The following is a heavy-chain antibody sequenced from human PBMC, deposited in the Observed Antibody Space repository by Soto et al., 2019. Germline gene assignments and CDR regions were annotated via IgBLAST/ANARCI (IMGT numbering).Heavy chain of an antibody. J-gene: IGHJ6*01. V-gene: IGHV3-30*18. CDR2: ISYDGTNK. CDR1: GFTFSNYF. CDR3: AQDQYQLIPRRYGLDV. Sequence: SLILSCAASGFTFSNYFMHWVLQAPGKGLEWVAVISYDGTNKYYADSVRGRFTISRDNSKNTLFLQMNSLRPEDTAVYYCAQDQYQLIPRRYGLDVWGQGTTVTVSS. D-gene: IGHD2-2*01.